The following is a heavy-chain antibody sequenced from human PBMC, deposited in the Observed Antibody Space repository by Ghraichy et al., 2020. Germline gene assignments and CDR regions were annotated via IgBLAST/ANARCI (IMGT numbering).Heavy chain of an antibody. CDR3: ARCRRGGDRYYFDY. CDR1: GGSISSYY. V-gene: IGHV4-59*01. CDR2: IYYSGST. D-gene: IGHD2-21*02. Sequence: SETLSLTCTVSGGSISSYYWSWIRQPPGKGLEWIGYIYYSGSTNYNPSLKSRVTISVDTSKNQFSLKLSSVTAADTAVYYCARCRRGGDRYYFDYWGQGTLVTVSS. J-gene: IGHJ4*02.